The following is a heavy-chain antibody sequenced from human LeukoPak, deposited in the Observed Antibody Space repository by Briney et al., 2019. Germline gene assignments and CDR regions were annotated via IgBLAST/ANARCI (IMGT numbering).Heavy chain of an antibody. J-gene: IGHJ4*02. CDR2: ISYDGSNK. V-gene: IGHV3-30-3*01. Sequence: GGSLRLSCVASGFTFSSYAMHWVRQAPGKGLEWVAVISYDGSNKYYADSVKGRFTISRDNSKNTLYLQMNSLRAEDTAVYYCARGTPYDSITDYWGQGTLVTVSS. CDR1: GFTFSSYA. CDR3: ARGTPYDSITDY. D-gene: IGHD3-22*01.